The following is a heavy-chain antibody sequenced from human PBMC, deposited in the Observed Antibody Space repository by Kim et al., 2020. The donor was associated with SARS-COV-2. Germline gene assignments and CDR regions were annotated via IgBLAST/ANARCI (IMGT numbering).Heavy chain of an antibody. J-gene: IGHJ6*02. CDR1: GGSISSYY. V-gene: IGHV4-59*01. Sequence: SETLSLTCTVSGGSISSYYWSWIRQPPGKGLEWIGYIYYSGSTNYNPSLKSRVTISVDTSKNQFSLKLSSVTAADTAVYYCASRYSSSWYSPYGMDVWGQGTTVTVSS. CDR3: ASRYSSSWYSPYGMDV. CDR2: IYYSGST. D-gene: IGHD6-13*01.